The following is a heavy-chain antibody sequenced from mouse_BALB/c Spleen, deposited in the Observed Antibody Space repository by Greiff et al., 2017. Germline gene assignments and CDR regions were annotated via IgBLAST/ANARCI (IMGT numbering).Heavy chain of an antibody. J-gene: IGHJ3*01. CDR3: TREGTGAGFAD. V-gene: IGHV1-5*01. Sequence: VQLQQSGTVLARPGASVKMSCKASGYTFTSYWMHWVKQRPGQGLEWIGAIYPGNSDTSYNQKFKGKAKLTAVTSTRTAYMGLSSLTNEDSAVYYCTREGTGAGFADWGEGTLVTVAA. D-gene: IGHD4-1*01. CDR2: IYPGNSDT. CDR1: GYTFTSYW.